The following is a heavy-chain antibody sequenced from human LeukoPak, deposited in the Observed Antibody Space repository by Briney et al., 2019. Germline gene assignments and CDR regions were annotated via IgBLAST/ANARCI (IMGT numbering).Heavy chain of an antibody. V-gene: IGHV1-46*01. D-gene: IGHD6-19*01. CDR2: INPSGGST. CDR1: GYTFTSYY. J-gene: IGHJ4*02. CDR3: ARDLEAVAGTGLHY. Sequence: GASVKVSCKASGYTFTSYYMHWVRQAPGQGLEWMGIINPSGGSTSYAQRFQGRVTMTRDKFTSTVYMELSSLRSEDTAVYYCARDLEAVAGTGLHYWGQGTLVTVSS.